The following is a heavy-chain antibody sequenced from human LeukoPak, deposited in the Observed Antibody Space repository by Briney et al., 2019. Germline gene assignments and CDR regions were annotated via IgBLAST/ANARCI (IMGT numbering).Heavy chain of an antibody. Sequence: PGGSLRLSCAASGFTFSSYSMNWVRQAPGKGLEWVSAISGSGGSTYYADSVKGRFTISRDNSKNTLYLQMNSLRAEDTAVYYCAKGGDLLYYFDYWGQGTLVTVSS. CDR3: AKGGDLLYYFDY. V-gene: IGHV3-23*01. D-gene: IGHD3-10*01. CDR1: GFTFSSYS. J-gene: IGHJ4*02. CDR2: ISGSGGST.